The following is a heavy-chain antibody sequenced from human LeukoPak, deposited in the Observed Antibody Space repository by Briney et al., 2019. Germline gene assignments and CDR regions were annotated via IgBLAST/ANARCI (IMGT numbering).Heavy chain of an antibody. V-gene: IGHV1-18*01. CDR2: ISVYNDAT. D-gene: IGHD3-22*01. J-gene: IGHJ4*02. Sequence: GASVKVSFKASGYSFTRYGINWVRQAPGQGLEWVGWISVYNDATNYAQKLQGRVSLTTEPSTNTAYMELRSLISDDTAIYWCARRTVDSSVYVFGHPTEPSYFDSWGQGSLVTVSS. CDR1: GYSFTRYG. CDR3: ARRTVDSSVYVFGHPTEPSYFDS.